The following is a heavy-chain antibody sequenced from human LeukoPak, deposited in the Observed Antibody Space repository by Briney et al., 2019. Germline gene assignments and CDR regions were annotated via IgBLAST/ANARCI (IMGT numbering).Heavy chain of an antibody. Sequence: SETLSLTCTVSGGSISSYYWSWIRQPPGKGLEWIGYIYYSGSTNYNPSLKSRVTISVDTSKNQFSLKLSSVTAADTAVYYCARDRYYFDYWGQGTLVTVSS. CDR1: GGSISSYY. J-gene: IGHJ4*02. CDR3: ARDRYYFDY. CDR2: IYYSGST. V-gene: IGHV4-59*01.